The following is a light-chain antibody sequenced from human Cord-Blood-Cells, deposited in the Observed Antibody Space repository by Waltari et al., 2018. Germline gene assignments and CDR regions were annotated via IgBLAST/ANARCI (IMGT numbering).Light chain of an antibody. CDR3: QQYNNWPLT. CDR2: GAS. J-gene: IGKJ4*01. Sequence: IVMTQSPDTLSAPPAERATLSCRASQSVSSNLAWYQQKPGHAPRLLIYGASTRATGIPARFSGSGSGTEFTLTISSLQSEDFAVYYCQQYNNWPLTFGGGTKVEIK. V-gene: IGKV3-15*01. CDR1: QSVSSN.